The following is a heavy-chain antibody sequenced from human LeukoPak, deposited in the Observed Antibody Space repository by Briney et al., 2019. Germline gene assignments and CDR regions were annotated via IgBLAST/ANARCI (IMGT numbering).Heavy chain of an antibody. CDR1: GYTFTSYD. D-gene: IGHD3-16*01. CDR3: ASSWGAPTSFDY. Sequence: ASVKVSCKASGYTFTSYDINWVRQATGQGLEWMGWMNPNSGNTGYAQKFQGRVTITRNTSISTAYMELSSLRAEDTAVYYCASSWGAPTSFDYWGQGTLVTVSS. J-gene: IGHJ4*02. V-gene: IGHV1-8*03. CDR2: MNPNSGNT.